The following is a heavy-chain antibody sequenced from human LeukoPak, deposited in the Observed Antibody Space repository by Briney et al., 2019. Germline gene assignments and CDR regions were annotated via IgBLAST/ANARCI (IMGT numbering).Heavy chain of an antibody. J-gene: IGHJ4*02. CDR3: AGGGATSFDY. CDR1: GFTFSSYA. D-gene: IGHD5-12*01. V-gene: IGHV3-48*04. CDR2: ISFSNSTL. Sequence: GGSLRLSCAASGFTFSSYAMNWVRQAPGKGLEWVSYISFSNSTLYYADSVRGRFTISRDNAKNSLSLQMNSLRAEDTAVYYCAGGGATSFDYWGQGILVTVSS.